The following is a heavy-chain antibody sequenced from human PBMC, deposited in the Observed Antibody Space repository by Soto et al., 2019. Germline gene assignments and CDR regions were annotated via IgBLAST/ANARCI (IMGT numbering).Heavy chain of an antibody. Sequence: PGGSLRLSCAASGFTFSSYDMHWVRQATGKGLEWVSAIGTAADTYYPGSVKGRFTISRENAKNSLYLQMNSLRAGDTAVYYCARGLSGSQPDDAFDIWGQGTMVTVS. D-gene: IGHD1-26*01. CDR1: GFTFSSYD. CDR3: ARGLSGSQPDDAFDI. V-gene: IGHV3-13*01. CDR2: IGTAADT. J-gene: IGHJ3*02.